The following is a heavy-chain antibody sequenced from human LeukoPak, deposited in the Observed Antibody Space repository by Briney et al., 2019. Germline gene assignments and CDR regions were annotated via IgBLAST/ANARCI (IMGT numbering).Heavy chain of an antibody. Sequence: GRSLRLSCAPSGFTFTSYGMQYVRHDPGDGMEWVAVIWYDGSNKYYADSVKGRFTISRDNSKNTLYLQMNSLRAEETAVYYCANLQGPWGQGTLVTVSS. J-gene: IGHJ5*02. CDR3: ANLQGP. V-gene: IGHV3-33*06. CDR2: IWYDGSNK. CDR1: GFTFTSYG.